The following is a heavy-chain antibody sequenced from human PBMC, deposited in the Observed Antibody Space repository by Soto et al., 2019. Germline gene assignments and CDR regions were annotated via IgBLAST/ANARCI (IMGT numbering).Heavy chain of an antibody. D-gene: IGHD4-17*01. J-gene: IGHJ6*02. Sequence: ASVKVSCKASGYTFTGYYMHWVRQAPGQGLEWMGWINPNSGGTNYAQKFQGWVTMTRDTSISTAYMELSRLRSGDTAVYYCARDASPTTVTTLLLYGMDVWGQGTTVTVSS. V-gene: IGHV1-2*04. CDR2: INPNSGGT. CDR1: GYTFTGYY. CDR3: ARDASPTTVTTLLLYGMDV.